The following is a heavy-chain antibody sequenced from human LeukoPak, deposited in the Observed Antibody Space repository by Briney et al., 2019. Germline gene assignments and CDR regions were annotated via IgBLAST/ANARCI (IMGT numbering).Heavy chain of an antibody. CDR3: ARRLIAARGGWFDP. CDR1: GGSISSSSYY. V-gene: IGHV4-39*01. CDR2: IYYSGST. D-gene: IGHD6-6*01. Sequence: SKTLSLTCTVSGGSISSSSYYWGWIRQPPGKGLEWIGSIYYSGSTYYNPSLKSRVTISVDTSKNQFSLKLSSVTAADTAVYYCARRLIAARGGWFDPWGQGTLVTVSS. J-gene: IGHJ5*02.